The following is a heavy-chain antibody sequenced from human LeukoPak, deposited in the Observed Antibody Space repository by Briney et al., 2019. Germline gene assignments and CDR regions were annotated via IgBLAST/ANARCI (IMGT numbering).Heavy chain of an antibody. CDR3: ARGRIVGASNVDY. CDR1: GGSFSGYY. CDR2: INHSGST. Sequence: TSETLSLTCAVYGGSFSGYYWRWIRQPPGKGLEWIGEINHSGSTNYTPSVKSRVTISVDTSKNQFYLKLSSVTAADTAVYYCARGRIVGASNVDYLGQRTLVTVSS. J-gene: IGHJ4*02. V-gene: IGHV4-34*01. D-gene: IGHD1-26*01.